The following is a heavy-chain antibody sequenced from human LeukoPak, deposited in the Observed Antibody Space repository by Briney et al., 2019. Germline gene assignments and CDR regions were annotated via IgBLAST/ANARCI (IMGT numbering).Heavy chain of an antibody. CDR2: ISAYNGNT. Sequence: GASVKVSCKASGYTFTSYGISWVRQAPGQGLEWMGWISAYNGNTNYAQKPQGRVTMTTDTSTSTAYMELRSLRSDDTAVYYCARDCSSTSCYWTNYYYYYGMDVWGQGTTVTVSS. CDR1: GYTFTSYG. J-gene: IGHJ6*02. V-gene: IGHV1-18*01. D-gene: IGHD2-2*01. CDR3: ARDCSSTSCYWTNYYYYYGMDV.